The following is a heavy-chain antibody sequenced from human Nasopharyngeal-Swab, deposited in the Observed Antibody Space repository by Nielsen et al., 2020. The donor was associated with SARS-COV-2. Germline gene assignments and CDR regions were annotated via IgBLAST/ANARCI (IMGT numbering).Heavy chain of an antibody. CDR2: FDPEDGET. D-gene: IGHD2-2*01. Sequence: ASVKVSCKVSGYTLTELSMHWVRQAPGKGLEWMGGFDPEDGETIYAQKFQGRDTMTEDTSTDTAYMELSSLRSEDTAVYYCRVVPAAMWYYYYGMDVWGQGTTVTVSS. J-gene: IGHJ6*02. CDR1: GYTLTELS. CDR3: RVVPAAMWYYYYGMDV. V-gene: IGHV1-24*01.